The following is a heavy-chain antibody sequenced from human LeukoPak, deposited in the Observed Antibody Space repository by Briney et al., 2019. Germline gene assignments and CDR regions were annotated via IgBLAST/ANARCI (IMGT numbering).Heavy chain of an antibody. CDR1: GYTFTSYG. CDR2: ISAYNGNT. Sequence: ASVKVSCMASGYTFTSYGISWVRQAPGQGLEWMGWISAYNGNTNYAQKLQGRVTMTTDTSTSTAYMELRSLRSDDTAVYYCARAVDTSQYYYDSSGSVDYWGQGTLVTVSS. V-gene: IGHV1-18*01. D-gene: IGHD3-22*01. CDR3: ARAVDTSQYYYDSSGSVDY. J-gene: IGHJ4*02.